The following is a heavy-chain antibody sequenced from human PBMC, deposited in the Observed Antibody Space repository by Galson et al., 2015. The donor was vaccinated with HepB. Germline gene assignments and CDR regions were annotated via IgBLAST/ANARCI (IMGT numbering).Heavy chain of an antibody. CDR3: ARGRYSYPRIDY. Sequence: SVKVSCKASGYTFTSYDINWVRQATGQGLEWMGWMNPNSGNTGYAQKFQGRVTMTRNTSISTAYMELSSLRSEDTAVYYCARGRYSYPRIDYWGQGTLVTVSS. CDR1: GYTFTSYD. J-gene: IGHJ4*02. V-gene: IGHV1-8*01. CDR2: MNPNSGNT. D-gene: IGHD5-18*01.